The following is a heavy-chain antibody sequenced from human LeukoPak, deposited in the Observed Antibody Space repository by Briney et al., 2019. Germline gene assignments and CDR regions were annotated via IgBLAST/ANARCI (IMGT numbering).Heavy chain of an antibody. CDR2: VSYSGST. CDR1: GFSISRSRYY. Sequence: SETLSLTCTVSGFSISRSRYYWGWIRQPPGKGLEWIGTVSYSGSTHYNPPLENRVTISVDTSNNQFSLRLNSVTAADTAFYYCVRMPSGSPDWFDPWGQGNLVTVSS. CDR3: VRMPSGSPDWFDP. V-gene: IGHV4-39*07. J-gene: IGHJ5*02. D-gene: IGHD2-2*01.